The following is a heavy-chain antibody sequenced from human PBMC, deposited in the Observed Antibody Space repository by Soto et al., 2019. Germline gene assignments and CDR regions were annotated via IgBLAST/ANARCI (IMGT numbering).Heavy chain of an antibody. V-gene: IGHV4-28*03. J-gene: IGHJ1*01. CDR3: ARGAPVFIRH. Sequence: SETVALTCAVSGYSISSSNWCGWIRQPPGKGLEWIGYIYHSGSTYYNPSLKSRVTISVDRSKNQFSLKLSSVTAADTAVYYCARGAPVFIRHWGQGTLVTVSS. D-gene: IGHD3-10*01. CDR2: IYHSGST. CDR1: GYSISSSNW.